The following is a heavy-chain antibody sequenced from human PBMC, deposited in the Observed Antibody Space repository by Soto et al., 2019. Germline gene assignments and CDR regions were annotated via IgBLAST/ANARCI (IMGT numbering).Heavy chain of an antibody. V-gene: IGHV3-21*01. Sequence: GSLRLCCAASGXTFGTYWMNWVRLAPGGGLEWVASISSSGSFIYYADSAKGRFTISRDDAEKSLYLQMNSLRAEDTVLYYCAREPEGIAAALDYWGRGILGTVSS. CDR3: AREPEGIAAALDY. CDR2: ISSSGSFI. CDR1: GXTFGTYW. D-gene: IGHD6-13*01. J-gene: IGHJ4*02.